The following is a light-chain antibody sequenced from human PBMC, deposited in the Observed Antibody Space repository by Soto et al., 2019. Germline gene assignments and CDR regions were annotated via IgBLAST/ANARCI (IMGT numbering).Light chain of an antibody. Sequence: DIQMTQSPATPSGSVADILTVIFRSSQTISSWLAWYQQKPGKAPKLLIYKASTLKSGVPSRFSGSGSGTEFTLTISSLQPDDFVTYYCQHYNSYSEAFGQGTKVDIK. CDR1: QTISSW. CDR3: QHYNSYSEA. CDR2: KAS. J-gene: IGKJ1*01. V-gene: IGKV1-5*03.